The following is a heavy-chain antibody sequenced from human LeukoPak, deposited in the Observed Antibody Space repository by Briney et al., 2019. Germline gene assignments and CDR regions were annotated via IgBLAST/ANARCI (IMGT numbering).Heavy chain of an antibody. D-gene: IGHD4-11*01. Sequence: PSETLSLTCTVSGGSISSSSYYWGWIRQPPGKGLEWIGSIYYSGSTYYNPSLKSRVTASVDASKNQISLNLNSVIAADTAVYYCARWGTGVTTLNAFDMWGQGTMVTVSS. J-gene: IGHJ3*02. V-gene: IGHV4-39*07. CDR3: ARWGTGVTTLNAFDM. CDR1: GGSISSSSYY. CDR2: IYYSGST.